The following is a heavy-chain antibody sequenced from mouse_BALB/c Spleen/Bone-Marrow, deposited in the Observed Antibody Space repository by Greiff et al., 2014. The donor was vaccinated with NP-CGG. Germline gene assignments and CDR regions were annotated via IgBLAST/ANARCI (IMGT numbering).Heavy chain of an antibody. V-gene: IGHV1S81*02. CDR1: GYSFTSYW. CDR3: SRSELRRGGYSLDY. D-gene: IGHD2-12*01. J-gene: IGHJ4*01. Sequence: QVHVKQSRAELVKPGASVKLSCKASGYSFTSYWMHWVKQRPGQGLEWIGEISPSNGRSNYNEKFKSKATLTVDKSSTAYMQLSGLTSEDSAVYYGSRSELRRGGYSLDYWGLGTSVTVSS. CDR2: ISPSNGRS.